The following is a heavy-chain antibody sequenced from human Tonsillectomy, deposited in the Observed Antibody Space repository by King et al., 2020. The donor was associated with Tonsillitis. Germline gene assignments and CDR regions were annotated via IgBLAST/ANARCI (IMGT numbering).Heavy chain of an antibody. V-gene: IGHV3-49*03. CDR3: TRVRYSSGWYRVGGPHYFDY. D-gene: IGHD6-19*01. CDR1: GFIFGDYG. CDR2: IRSKAYGGTT. J-gene: IGHJ4*02. Sequence: VQLVESGGGLVQPGRSLRLSCTTSGFIFGDYGMSWFRQAPGKGLEWVGFIRSKAYGGTTEYAASVKGRFTISRDDSKRIAYLQMNSLKTEDTAAYYCTRVRYSSGWYRVGGPHYFDYWGQGTLVTVSS.